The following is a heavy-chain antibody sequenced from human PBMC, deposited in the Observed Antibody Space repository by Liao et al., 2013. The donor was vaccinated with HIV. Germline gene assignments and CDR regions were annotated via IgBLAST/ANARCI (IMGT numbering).Heavy chain of an antibody. J-gene: IGHJ3*02. CDR1: GGSISSGSYY. Sequence: QVQLQESGPGLVKPSQTLSLTCTVSGGSISSGSYYWSWIRQSAGKGLEWIGRMYRSGSTNYNPSLRSRVTMSIDTSKNQFSLNLSSVTAADTAIYYCARDADRYSSGEAFHIWGQGTMVTVSP. D-gene: IGHD3-22*01. V-gene: IGHV4-61*02. CDR2: MYRSGST. CDR3: ARDADRYSSGEAFHI.